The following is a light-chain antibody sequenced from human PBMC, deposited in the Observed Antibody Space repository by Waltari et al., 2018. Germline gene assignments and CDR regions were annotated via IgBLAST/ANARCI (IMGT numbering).Light chain of an antibody. Sequence: IVMTQSPDSLAVSLGERATIPCQSRESLFHADNNKNFLAWFQQRPGLSPRLLIYWASSRESGVPDRFTGGGSGTDFTLTINNVQPEDVAIYHCQQYGSTSEYTFGQGTRLEIK. CDR2: WAS. J-gene: IGKJ2*01. CDR1: ESLFHADNNKNF. V-gene: IGKV4-1*01. CDR3: QQYGSTSEYT.